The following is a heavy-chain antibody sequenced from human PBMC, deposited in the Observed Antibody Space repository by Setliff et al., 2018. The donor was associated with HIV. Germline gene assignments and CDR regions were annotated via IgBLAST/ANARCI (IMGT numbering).Heavy chain of an antibody. D-gene: IGHD6-13*01. V-gene: IGHV4-39*01. J-gene: IGHJ5*02. CDR2: IYYSGNT. Sequence: PSETLSLTCTVSGGSISSSTYYWGWIRQPPGKGLEWIGSIYYSGNTYYNPSLKSRVTISVDTSKNQFSLKLSPVTAADTAVYYCAGHVAATGGADLWGQGTLVTV. CDR3: AGHVAATGGADL. CDR1: GGSISSSTYY.